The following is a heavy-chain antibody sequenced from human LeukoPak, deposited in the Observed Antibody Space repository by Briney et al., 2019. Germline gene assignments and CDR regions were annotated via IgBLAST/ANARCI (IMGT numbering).Heavy chain of an antibody. CDR2: MNRDGSEK. J-gene: IGHJ6*02. D-gene: IGHD4-17*01. Sequence: AGGSLRLSCAASGFTFSSYWMSCVRQAPGKGLEWVANMNRDGSEKNYVDSIKGRFTISRDNAANSLYLQMNSLRVEDTAVYYCARAPSPNDYGDYLTQTGGYYYYGMDVWGQGTTVTVSS. V-gene: IGHV3-7*01. CDR1: GFTFSSYW. CDR3: ARAPSPNDYGDYLTQTGGYYYYGMDV.